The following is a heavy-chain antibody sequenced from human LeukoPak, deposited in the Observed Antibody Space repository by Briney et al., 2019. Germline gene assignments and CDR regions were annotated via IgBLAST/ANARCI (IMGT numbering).Heavy chain of an antibody. V-gene: IGHV3-21*01. CDR3: ASEEGVYYDSSGYGDY. D-gene: IGHD3-22*01. Sequence: GGSLRLSCAASGFTFSSYSMNWVRQAPGKGLEWVSSISSSSSYIYYADSVKGRFTISRDNAKNSLYLQMNSLRAEDTAVYYCASEEGVYYDSSGYGDYWGQGTLVTVSS. CDR1: GFTFSSYS. CDR2: ISSSSSYI. J-gene: IGHJ4*02.